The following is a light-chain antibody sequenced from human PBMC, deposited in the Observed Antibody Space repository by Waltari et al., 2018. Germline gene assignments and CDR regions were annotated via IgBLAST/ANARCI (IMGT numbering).Light chain of an antibody. V-gene: IGKV3-20*01. Sequence: EIVLTQSPGTLSLSPGERATLSCRASPSVSSSYLAWYQQKPGQAPRLLIYGASSRATGIPDRFSGSGSGTDFTLTISRLEPEDFAVYYCQQYGSSLGYTFDQGTKLEIK. J-gene: IGKJ2*01. CDR2: GAS. CDR1: PSVSSSY. CDR3: QQYGSSLGYT.